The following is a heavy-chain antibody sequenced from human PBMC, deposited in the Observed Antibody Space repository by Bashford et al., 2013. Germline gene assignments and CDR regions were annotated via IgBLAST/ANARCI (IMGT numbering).Heavy chain of an antibody. V-gene: IGHV4-59*01. Sequence: SETLSLTCTVSGDSISNYYWNWIRQPPGKGLEWIGSVYHSGSNTYYYNPSLKSRVTVSKDTSRNQFSLNLSSVTAADTAVYFCVGGVAGAPGTIWGQGTTVTVSS. CDR2: VYHSGSN. CDR3: VGGVAGAPGTI. CDR1: GDSISNYY. J-gene: IGHJ6*02. D-gene: IGHD1-26*01.